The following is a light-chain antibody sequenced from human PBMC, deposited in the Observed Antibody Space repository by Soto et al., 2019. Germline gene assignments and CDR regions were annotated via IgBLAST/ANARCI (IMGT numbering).Light chain of an antibody. CDR1: QSVLYSSNNKNY. Sequence: DIVMTQSPDSLAVSLGERATINCKSSQSVLYSSNNKNYLAWYQQKPGQPPKLLIYWASTRESGVPDRFSGSGSGTNFPPTISNLQAEDVAVFYCQQYFSTPPYTFGQGTKLEIK. J-gene: IGKJ2*01. CDR3: QQYFSTPPYT. V-gene: IGKV4-1*01. CDR2: WAS.